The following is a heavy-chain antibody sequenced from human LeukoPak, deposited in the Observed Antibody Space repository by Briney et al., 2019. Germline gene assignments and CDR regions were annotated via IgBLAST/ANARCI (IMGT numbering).Heavy chain of an antibody. D-gene: IGHD3-9*01. CDR1: GFTFSTYA. CDR3: ARDFDINYYYYMDV. Sequence: PGGSLRLSCAASGFTFSTYAMHWVRQAPGKGLEWVALISYDGTDKYYADSVKGRFTISRDTSKNTLSLQMNSLRAEDTAVYYCARDFDINYYYYMDVWGKGTTVTVSS. CDR2: ISYDGTDK. V-gene: IGHV3-30*04. J-gene: IGHJ6*03.